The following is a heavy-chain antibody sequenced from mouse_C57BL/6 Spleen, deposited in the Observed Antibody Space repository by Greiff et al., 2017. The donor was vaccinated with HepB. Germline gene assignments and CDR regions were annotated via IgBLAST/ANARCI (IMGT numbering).Heavy chain of an antibody. Sequence: VQLQQSGPELVKPGASVKISCKASGYAFSSSWMNWVKQRPGKGLEWIGRIYPGDGDTNYNGKFKGKATLTADKSSSTAYMQLSSLTSEDSAVYFCAVYVYDNYYAMDYWGQGTSVTVSS. CDR2: IYPGDGDT. V-gene: IGHV1-82*01. J-gene: IGHJ4*01. CDR1: GYAFSSSW. D-gene: IGHD2-2*01. CDR3: AVYVYDNYYAMDY.